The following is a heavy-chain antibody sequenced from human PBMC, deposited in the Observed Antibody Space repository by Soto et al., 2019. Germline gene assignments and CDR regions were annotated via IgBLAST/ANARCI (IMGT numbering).Heavy chain of an antibody. Sequence: GGSLRLSCAASGFTFSSYAMHWVRQAPGKGLEWVAVISYDGSNKYYADSVKGRFTISRDNSKNTLYLQMNSLRAEDTAVYYCVRVLEEWELLMIDYWGQGTLVTVSS. D-gene: IGHD1-26*01. V-gene: IGHV3-30-3*01. CDR1: GFTFSSYA. J-gene: IGHJ4*02. CDR3: VRVLEEWELLMIDY. CDR2: ISYDGSNK.